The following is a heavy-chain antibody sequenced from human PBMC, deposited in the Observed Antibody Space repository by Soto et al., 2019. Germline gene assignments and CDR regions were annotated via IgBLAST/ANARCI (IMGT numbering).Heavy chain of an antibody. D-gene: IGHD3-10*01. J-gene: IGHJ4*02. CDR1: GFTFSNAW. V-gene: IGHV3-74*01. Sequence: PGGSLRLSCAASGFTFSNAWMSWVRQAPGKGLVWVSRISPDGRTTTYADSVKGRFTISRDNAKSTLYLQMNSLTVEDGAVYYCADSWLPTSYWGPGTLVTVSS. CDR3: ADSWLPTSY. CDR2: ISPDGRTT.